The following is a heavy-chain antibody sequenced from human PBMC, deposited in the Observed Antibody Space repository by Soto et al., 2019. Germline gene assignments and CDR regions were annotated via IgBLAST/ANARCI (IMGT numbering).Heavy chain of an antibody. Sequence: PSETLSLSCTVSGGSFSNYYRNWIRQSPGKGLEWIGYIYTSGSTNYNPSLQNRVTTLIDTSNNHALLQVNTMPAADAAVDYCGRDHPHSYGVYYFDYWGQGTPVTVSS. J-gene: IGHJ4*02. CDR2: IYTSGST. D-gene: IGHD5-18*01. CDR3: GRDHPHSYGVYYFDY. CDR1: GGSFSNYY. V-gene: IGHV4-59*01.